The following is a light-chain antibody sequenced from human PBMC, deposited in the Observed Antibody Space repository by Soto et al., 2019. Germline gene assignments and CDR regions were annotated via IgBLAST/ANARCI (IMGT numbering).Light chain of an antibody. V-gene: IGKV1-39*01. CDR3: QHSYSTPPRT. Sequence: DSQMTQSPSSLPTSVGDRVTITCRASQGIRTFVNGYQQKPGKAPRLLIYAASRLQRGVPARFSGSGAETDFTLTITSLQPEDFATYYCQHSYSTPPRTFGQGTKVDIK. CDR2: AAS. J-gene: IGKJ1*01. CDR1: QGIRTF.